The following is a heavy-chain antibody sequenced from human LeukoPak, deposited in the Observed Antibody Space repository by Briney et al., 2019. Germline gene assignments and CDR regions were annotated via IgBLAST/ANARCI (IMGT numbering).Heavy chain of an antibody. CDR1: GFTFSSYT. CDR2: ISSSGDFT. V-gene: IGHV3-23*01. CDR3: AKGFYDFWSGAAGYFDY. Sequence: GGSLRLSCAAPGFTFSSYTMNWVRQAPGKGLEWISNISSSGDFTYNVDSVRDRFTISRDNSKHTLYLQMNSLGAEDTAIYYCAKGFYDFWSGAAGYFDYWGLGALVTVSS. J-gene: IGHJ4*02. D-gene: IGHD3-3*01.